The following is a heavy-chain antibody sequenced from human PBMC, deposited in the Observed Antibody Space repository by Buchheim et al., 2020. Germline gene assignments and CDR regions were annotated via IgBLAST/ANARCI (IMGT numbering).Heavy chain of an antibody. CDR3: ARGGTSGSLDY. CDR1: GFTFSSYW. CDR2: INTEGTDT. V-gene: IGHV3-74*01. D-gene: IGHD3-10*01. Sequence: EVQLVDSGGGLVQPGGSLRLSCAASGFTFSSYWMHWVRQAPGKGPVWVSRINTEGTDTSYADSVKGRCTISRDNARNTLYLQMNSLEAEDTAVYFCARGGTSGSLDYWGQGTL. J-gene: IGHJ4*02.